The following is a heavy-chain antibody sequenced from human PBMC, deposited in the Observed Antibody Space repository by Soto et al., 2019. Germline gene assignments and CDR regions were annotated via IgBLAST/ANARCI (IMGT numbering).Heavy chain of an antibody. CDR2: IYYSGST. CDR1: GGSISSGGYY. J-gene: IGHJ4*02. D-gene: IGHD3-9*01. CDR3: ARGGRYFDWLPYYFDY. V-gene: IGHV4-31*03. Sequence: QVQLQESGPGLVKPSQTLSLTCTVSGGSISSGGYYWSWIRQHPGKGLEWIGYIYYSGSTYYNPSLKSRVTISVDTSKNQFSLKLSSVTAADTAVYYCARGGRYFDWLPYYFDYWGQGTLVTVSS.